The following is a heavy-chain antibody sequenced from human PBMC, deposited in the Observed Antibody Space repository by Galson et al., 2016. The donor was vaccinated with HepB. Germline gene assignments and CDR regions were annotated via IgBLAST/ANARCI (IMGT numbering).Heavy chain of an antibody. Sequence: YNPSLRGRITISLDTPKNQFSLKLNSLTSADTAVYYCSREWSSFEFWGQGILVTVSS. V-gene: IGHV4-59*01. J-gene: IGHJ4*02. D-gene: IGHD2-15*01. CDR3: SREWSSFEF.